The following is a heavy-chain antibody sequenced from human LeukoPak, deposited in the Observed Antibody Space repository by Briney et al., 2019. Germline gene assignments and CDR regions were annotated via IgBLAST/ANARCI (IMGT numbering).Heavy chain of an antibody. Sequence: GGSLRLSCAASGFTFSSYAMHWVRQAPGKGLEWVAVISYDGSNRYYADSVKGQFTLSRDNSKNTLYLQMNSLRAEDTAVYYCVRERDYYFDYWGQGTLVTVSS. J-gene: IGHJ4*02. V-gene: IGHV3-30-3*01. CDR1: GFTFSSYA. CDR2: ISYDGSNR. D-gene: IGHD2-21*02. CDR3: VRERDYYFDY.